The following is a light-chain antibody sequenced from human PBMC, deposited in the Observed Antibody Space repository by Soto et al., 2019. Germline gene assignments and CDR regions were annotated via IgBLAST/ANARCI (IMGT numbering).Light chain of an antibody. J-gene: IGKJ1*01. CDR3: QQYSSYST. CDR2: DAS. Sequence: DIQMTQSPSSLSASVGDRVTITCRASQSISNWLAWYQQKPGKAPKLLIYDASTLESGVPSRFSGGGFGTDFTLTISSLQPDDFATYYCQQYSSYSTFGHGTKVE. V-gene: IGKV1-5*01. CDR1: QSISNW.